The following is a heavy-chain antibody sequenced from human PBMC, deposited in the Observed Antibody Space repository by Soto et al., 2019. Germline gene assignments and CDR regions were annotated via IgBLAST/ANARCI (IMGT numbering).Heavy chain of an antibody. D-gene: IGHD3-3*02. V-gene: IGHV4-39*01. CDR3: VRYDRINMKPYSPEGFHI. Sequence: SETLSLTCTVSGDSISSSNSHWGWTLQPPGKGLEYIGSVYYGGAIFYSGNIYYNPSLKSRVTISVDTSKNQFSLRLSSVTAADTGVYYCVRYDRINMKPYSPEGFHIWGQGTMVS. CDR1: GDSISSSNSH. CDR2: VYYGGAIFYSGNI. J-gene: IGHJ3*02.